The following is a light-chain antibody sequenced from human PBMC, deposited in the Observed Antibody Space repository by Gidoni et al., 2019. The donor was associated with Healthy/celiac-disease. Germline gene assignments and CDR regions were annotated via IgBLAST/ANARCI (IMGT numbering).Light chain of an antibody. CDR1: QSISSY. V-gene: IGKV1-39*01. CDR3: QQNYLPPCS. CDR2: AAS. Sequence: DIQMTQSPSSLSASVGDRVTITCRASQSISSYVHWYQQKPGKAPKLLIYAASNLQSGVPSRFSGSGSGTDSTLTSSSLQPEYAVTYYWQQNYLPPCSFGQGTKLEIK. J-gene: IGKJ2*04.